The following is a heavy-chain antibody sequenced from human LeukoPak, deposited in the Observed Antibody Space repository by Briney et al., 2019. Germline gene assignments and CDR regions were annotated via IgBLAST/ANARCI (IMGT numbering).Heavy chain of an antibody. CDR1: DGSISTYY. Sequence: SETLSLTGTVSDGSISTYYWSWIRQPPGKGLDWIGYIYYSRSTYYSPSLKRRVTIVEDTSKNQFSLKLGSVTAADTAVYYCGRVWLSPDKFDWGQGTLVTVSS. CDR3: GRVWLSPDKFD. D-gene: IGHD5-12*01. CDR2: IYYSRST. V-gene: IGHV4-59*08. J-gene: IGHJ4*02.